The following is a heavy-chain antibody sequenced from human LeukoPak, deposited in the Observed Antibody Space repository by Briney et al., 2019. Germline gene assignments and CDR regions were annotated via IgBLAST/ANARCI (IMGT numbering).Heavy chain of an antibody. J-gene: IGHJ4*02. CDR3: ATQARGYFYY. Sequence: ASVTVSCKVSGYTLTQLAIHWVRQAPGKGLEWMGGFDPEDGETVYAQKFQDRVTMTEDTSTDTASMELTSLASEDTAVYYCATQARGYFYYWGQGTLVTVSS. CDR1: GYTLTQLA. V-gene: IGHV1-24*01. CDR2: FDPEDGET.